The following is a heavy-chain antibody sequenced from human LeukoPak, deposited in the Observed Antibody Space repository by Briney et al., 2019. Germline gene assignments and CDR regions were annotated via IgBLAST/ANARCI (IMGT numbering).Heavy chain of an antibody. J-gene: IGHJ4*02. Sequence: PSETLSLTCTVSGGSISSYYWSWIRQPPGKGLEWIGYIYYSGSTNYNPSLKSRVTISVDTSKNQFSLKLSSVTAADTAVYYCARDSGRWLQSHYFDYWGQGTLVTVSS. CDR2: IYYSGST. D-gene: IGHD5-24*01. V-gene: IGHV4-59*01. CDR3: ARDSGRWLQSHYFDY. CDR1: GGSISSYY.